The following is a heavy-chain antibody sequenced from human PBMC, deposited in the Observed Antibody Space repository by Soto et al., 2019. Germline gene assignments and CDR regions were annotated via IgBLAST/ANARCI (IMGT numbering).Heavy chain of an antibody. CDR2: IIPIFGTA. V-gene: IGHV1-69*13. Sequence: GASVKVFCKASGGTFSSYAISWVRQAPGQGLEWMGGIIPIFGTANYAQKFQGRVTITADESTSTAYMELSSLRSEDTAVYYCARAVIPITMIVAPHLGYWGQGTLVPSPQ. D-gene: IGHD3-22*01. CDR3: ARAVIPITMIVAPHLGY. CDR1: GGTFSSYA. J-gene: IGHJ4*02.